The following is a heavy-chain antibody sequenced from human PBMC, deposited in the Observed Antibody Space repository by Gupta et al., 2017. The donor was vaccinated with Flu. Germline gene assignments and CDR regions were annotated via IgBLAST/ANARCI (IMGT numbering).Heavy chain of an antibody. Sequence: QEQLVESGGGVVQPGGSLRLSCAASGFSFTTYGMHWFPKPPGKEGLGWVAARASEESTEDTANSVKGGFTISGEKAKNILYRQMNSLGPDDTAVDYCAKSRAYYYDWGRGGRLRGFHYYGLDLWGHGTTVTVSS. CDR2: RASEESTE. CDR3: AKSRAYYYDWGRGGRLRGFHYYGLDL. CDR1: GFSFTTYG. V-gene: IGHV3-30*18. J-gene: IGHJ6*02. D-gene: IGHD3-16*01.